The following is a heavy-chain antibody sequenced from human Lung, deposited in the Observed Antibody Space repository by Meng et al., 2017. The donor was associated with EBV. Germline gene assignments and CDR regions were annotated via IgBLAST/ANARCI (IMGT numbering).Heavy chain of an antibody. CDR2: INYSGIT. D-gene: IGHD2-2*01. CDR1: GRSFSSSY. V-gene: IGHV4-34*01. CDR3: ARGGTSSAPFDY. J-gene: IGHJ4*02. Sequence: VQLQEWGAGLLKPSETLSRTCGVSGRSFSSSYWSWIRQPPGKGLEWIGQINYSGITNYNPSLKSRVTISVDTSKNQFSLSLNSVTAADTAVYYCARGGTSSAPFDYWGQGALVTVSS.